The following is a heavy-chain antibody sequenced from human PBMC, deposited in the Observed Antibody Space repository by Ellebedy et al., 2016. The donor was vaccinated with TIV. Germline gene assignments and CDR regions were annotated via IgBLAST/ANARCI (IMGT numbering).Heavy chain of an antibody. V-gene: IGHV3-74*03. CDR2: ITTHDE. CDR1: GFIFSGYW. Sequence: PGGSLRLSCEVSGFIFSGYWVHWVRQAPGKGLVWVSRITTHDEKYADSVKGRFTVSRDNAKNTVYLQMNSLRAEDTAVYYCGRILGGSGSRSEAIDYWGQGSLVIVSS. J-gene: IGHJ4*02. D-gene: IGHD3-22*01. CDR3: GRILGGSGSRSEAIDY.